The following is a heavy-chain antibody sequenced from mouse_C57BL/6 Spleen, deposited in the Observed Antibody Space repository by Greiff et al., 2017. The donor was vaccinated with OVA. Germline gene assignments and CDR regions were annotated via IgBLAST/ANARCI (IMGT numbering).Heavy chain of an antibody. CDR2: IYPSDSET. J-gene: IGHJ3*01. D-gene: IGHD3-2*02. V-gene: IGHV1-61*01. CDR1: GYTFTSYW. Sequence: QVQLQQPGAELVRPGSSVKLSCKASGYTFTSYWMDWVKQRPGQGLEWIGNIYPSDSETHYNQKFKDKATLTVDKSSSTAYMQLSSLTSEDSAVYYCARGAQAPAWFAYWGQGTLVTVSA. CDR3: ARGAQAPAWFAY.